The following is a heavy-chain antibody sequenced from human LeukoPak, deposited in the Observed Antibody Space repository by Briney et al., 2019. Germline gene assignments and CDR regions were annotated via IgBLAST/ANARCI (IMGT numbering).Heavy chain of an antibody. D-gene: IGHD6-6*01. CDR1: GYTFSAYY. Sequence: ASVKVSCKPSGYTFSAYYVHWVRQAPGQGLEWMGWINPNSGGTNYAQEFQGRVTMTRDTSISTAYMELSRLRSADTAVYYCARGVYGSSEYFQHWGQGTLVTASS. CDR2: INPNSGGT. J-gene: IGHJ1*01. CDR3: ARGVYGSSEYFQH. V-gene: IGHV1-2*02.